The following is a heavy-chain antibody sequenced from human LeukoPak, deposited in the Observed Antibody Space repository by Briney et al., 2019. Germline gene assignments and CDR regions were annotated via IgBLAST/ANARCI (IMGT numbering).Heavy chain of an antibody. J-gene: IGHJ4*02. Sequence: SQTLSLTCAISGDSVSSNSAAWNWIRQSPSRGLEWLGRTYYRSKWYNDYAVSVKSRITINPDTSKNQFSLQLNSVTPEDTAVYYCARDHYDFWSGYYKYYFDYWGQGTLVTASS. D-gene: IGHD3-3*01. CDR2: TYYRSKWYN. CDR1: GDSVSSNSAA. V-gene: IGHV6-1*01. CDR3: ARDHYDFWSGYYKYYFDY.